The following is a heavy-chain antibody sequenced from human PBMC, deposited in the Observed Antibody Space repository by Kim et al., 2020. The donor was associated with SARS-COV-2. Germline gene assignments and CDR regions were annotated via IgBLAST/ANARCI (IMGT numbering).Heavy chain of an antibody. J-gene: IGHJ5*02. CDR3: AKDRIKDAGWDIVVVPAAQGFDP. CDR1: GFTFDDYA. D-gene: IGHD2-2*01. Sequence: GGSLRLSCAASGFTFDDYAMHWVRQAPGKGLEWVSGISWNSGSIGYADSVKGRFTISRDNAKNSLYLQMISLRAEDTALYYCAKDRIKDAGWDIVVVPAAQGFDPWGQGTLVTVSS. CDR2: ISWNSGSI. V-gene: IGHV3-9*01.